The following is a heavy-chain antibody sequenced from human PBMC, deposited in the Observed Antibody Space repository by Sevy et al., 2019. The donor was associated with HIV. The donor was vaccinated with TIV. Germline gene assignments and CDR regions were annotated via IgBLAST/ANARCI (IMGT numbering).Heavy chain of an antibody. Sequence: GGSLRLSCVASGFIFSDYWMTWVRQAPGKGLEWVANIKQDGNEKYYMDSAKGRFTISRDNAKNSVYLQVNSLRAEDTAVYHCAREAVAGRSGPWKADYYYAGMHVWGQGTTVTVSS. V-gene: IGHV3-7*01. CDR1: GFIFSDYW. CDR3: AREAVAGRSGPWKADYYYAGMHV. CDR2: IKQDGNEK. J-gene: IGHJ6*02. D-gene: IGHD6-19*01.